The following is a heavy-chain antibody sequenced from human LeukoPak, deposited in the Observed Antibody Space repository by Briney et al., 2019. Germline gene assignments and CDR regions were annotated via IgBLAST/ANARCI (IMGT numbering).Heavy chain of an antibody. CDR2: IIPIFGTA. J-gene: IGHJ4*02. CDR3: VSLELGRRTGDDY. D-gene: IGHD7-27*01. CDR1: GGTFSSYA. Sequence: ASVKVSCKASGGTFSSYAISWVRQAPGQGLEWMGGIIPIFGTANYALKFQGRVTITADESTSTAYMELSSLRSEDTAVYYCVSLELGRRTGDDYWGQGTPVTVSS. V-gene: IGHV1-69*13.